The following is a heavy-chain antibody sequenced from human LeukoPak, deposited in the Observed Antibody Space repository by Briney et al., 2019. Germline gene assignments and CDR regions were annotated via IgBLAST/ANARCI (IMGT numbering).Heavy chain of an antibody. Sequence: SETLSLTCAVYGGSFSGYYWSWIRQPPGKGLEWIGEINHSGSTNYNPSLKSRVTISVDTSKNQFSLKPSSVTAADTAVYYCARVVSSSWYSQYYYYYYMDVWGKGTTVTISS. J-gene: IGHJ6*03. D-gene: IGHD6-13*01. V-gene: IGHV4-34*01. CDR3: ARVVSSSWYSQYYYYYYMDV. CDR1: GGSFSGYY. CDR2: INHSGST.